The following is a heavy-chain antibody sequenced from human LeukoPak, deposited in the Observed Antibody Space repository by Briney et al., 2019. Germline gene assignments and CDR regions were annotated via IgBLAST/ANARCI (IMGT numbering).Heavy chain of an antibody. Sequence: PGGSLRLSCAASGFTVSSNYMSWVRQAPGKGLEWVSVIYSGGSTYCADSVKGRFTISRDNSKNMLYLQMNSLRAEDTAVYYCARVAWGSYYFDYWGQGTLVTVSS. D-gene: IGHD7-27*01. CDR2: IYSGGST. CDR3: ARVAWGSYYFDY. CDR1: GFTVSSNY. V-gene: IGHV3-66*01. J-gene: IGHJ4*02.